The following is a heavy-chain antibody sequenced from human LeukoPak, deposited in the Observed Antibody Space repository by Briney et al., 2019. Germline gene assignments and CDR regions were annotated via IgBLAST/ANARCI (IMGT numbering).Heavy chain of an antibody. CDR2: IYSGGST. Sequence: PGGSLRLSCAASGFTVSSNYMSWVRQAPGKGLEWVSVIYSGGSTYYADSVKGRFTISRDNSKNTLYLQMNSLRAEDTAVYYCARDGSYCSSTSCPFHWFDPWGQGTLVTVSS. CDR3: ARDGSYCSSTSCPFHWFDP. V-gene: IGHV3-66*01. D-gene: IGHD2-2*01. CDR1: GFTVSSNY. J-gene: IGHJ5*02.